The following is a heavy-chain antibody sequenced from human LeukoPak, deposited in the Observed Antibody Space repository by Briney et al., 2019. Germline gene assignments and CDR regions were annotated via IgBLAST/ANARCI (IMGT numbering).Heavy chain of an antibody. Sequence: SGPTLLNPTQPLTLTFTFSGFSLGTSGVGVGWIRQPPGKALEWLALIYWDDDKRYSPSLKSRLTITKDTSKNQVVLTMTNMDPVDTATYYCAHWTTVKVFDYWGQGTLVTVSS. V-gene: IGHV2-5*02. J-gene: IGHJ4*02. CDR3: AHWTTVKVFDY. CDR1: GFSLGTSGVG. D-gene: IGHD4-17*01. CDR2: IYWDDDK.